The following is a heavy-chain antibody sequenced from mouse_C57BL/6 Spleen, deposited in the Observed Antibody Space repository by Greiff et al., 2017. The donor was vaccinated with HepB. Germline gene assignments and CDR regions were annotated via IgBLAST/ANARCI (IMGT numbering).Heavy chain of an antibody. V-gene: IGHV1-59*01. D-gene: IGHD1-1*01. CDR1: GYTFTSYW. CDR2: IDPSDSYT. J-gene: IGHJ2*01. Sequence: QVQLQQSGAELVRPGTSVKLSCKASGYTFTSYWMHWVKQRPGQGLEWIGVIDPSDSYTNYNQKFKGKATLTVDTSSSTAYMQLSSLTSEDSAVYYCARLGITTVLDYWGQGTTLTVSS. CDR3: ARLGITTVLDY.